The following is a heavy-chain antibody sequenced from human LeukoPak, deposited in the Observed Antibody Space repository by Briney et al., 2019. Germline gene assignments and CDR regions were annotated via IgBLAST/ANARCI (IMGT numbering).Heavy chain of an antibody. CDR3: AYNLWFGDYYFDY. J-gene: IGHJ4*02. V-gene: IGHV3-48*03. CDR2: ISSSGSTI. Sequence: GGSLRLSCAASGFTFSSYEMNWVRQAPGKGLEWVSYISSSGSTIYYADSVKGRFTISRDNAKNSLYLQMNSLRAEDTAVYYCAYNLWFGDYYFDYWGQGTLVTVSS. CDR1: GFTFSSYE. D-gene: IGHD3-10*01.